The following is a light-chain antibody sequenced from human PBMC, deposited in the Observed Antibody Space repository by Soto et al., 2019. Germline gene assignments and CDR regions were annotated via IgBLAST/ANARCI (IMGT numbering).Light chain of an antibody. J-gene: IGKJ1*01. CDR1: QSISTW. V-gene: IGKV1-5*01. Sequence: GDRGTITCRASQSISTWLAWYQQKPGTAPKVLIYHASNLQTGVPSRFSGSGSRTEFTLTISSLQPDDFATYYCQHYASFSGTFGQGTKVDIK. CDR3: QHYASFSGT. CDR2: HAS.